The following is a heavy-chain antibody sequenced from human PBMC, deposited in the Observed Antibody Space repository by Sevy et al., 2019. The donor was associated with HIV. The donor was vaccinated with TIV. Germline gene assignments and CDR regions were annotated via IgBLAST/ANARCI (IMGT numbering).Heavy chain of an antibody. CDR1: GFTFSANW. CDR3: AHETFGRFES. D-gene: IGHD3-16*01. Sequence: QPGGSLRLSCAASGFTFSANWMNWVRQAPGKGLEWVANIKGDGSDNHYVDSVEGRFTISRDNAKNLLYLQMNSLRVEDTAVYYCAHETFGRFESWGQGTLVTVSS. CDR2: IKGDGSDN. V-gene: IGHV3-7*01. J-gene: IGHJ4*02.